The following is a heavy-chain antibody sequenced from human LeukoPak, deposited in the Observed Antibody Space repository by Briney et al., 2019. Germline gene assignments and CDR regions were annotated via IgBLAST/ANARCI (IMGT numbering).Heavy chain of an antibody. J-gene: IGHJ6*03. V-gene: IGHV3-23*01. Sequence: GGSLRLSCTASGFTLSSYEMSWIRQAPGKGLEWVSSIDYSGGSTHYADSVMGRFTISRDNSKNTLYLQLNSLSADDTAVYYCARAWGYGSGSYYELYYYYMDVWGKGTTVTISS. CDR1: GFTLSSYE. CDR3: ARAWGYGSGSYYELYYYYMDV. CDR2: IDYSGGST. D-gene: IGHD3-10*01.